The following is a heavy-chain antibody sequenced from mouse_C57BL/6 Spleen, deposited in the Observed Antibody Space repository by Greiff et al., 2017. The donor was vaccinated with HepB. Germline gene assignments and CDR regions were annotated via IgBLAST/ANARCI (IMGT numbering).Heavy chain of an antibody. CDR3: ARPSHYYGSSYGFAY. CDR2: IDPSDSYT. Sequence: VQLQQPGAELVKPGASVKLSCKASGYTFTSYWMQWVKQRPGQGLEWIGEIDPSDSYTNYNQKFKGKATLTVDTSSSTAYMQLSSLTSEDSAVYYCARPSHYYGSSYGFAYWGQGTLVTVSA. CDR1: GYTFTSYW. V-gene: IGHV1-50*01. J-gene: IGHJ3*01. D-gene: IGHD1-1*01.